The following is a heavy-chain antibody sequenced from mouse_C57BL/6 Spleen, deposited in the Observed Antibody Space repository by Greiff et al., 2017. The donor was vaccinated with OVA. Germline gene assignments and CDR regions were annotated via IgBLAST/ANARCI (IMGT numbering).Heavy chain of an antibody. CDR3: ASDGYYGYFDY. CDR1: GYAFSSYW. Sequence: QVQLKESGAELVKPGASVKISCKASGYAFSSYWMNWVKQRPGKGLEWIGQIYPGDGDTNYNGKFKGKATLTADKSSSTAYMQLSSLTSEDSAVYFCASDGYYGYFDYWGQGTTLTVSS. CDR2: IYPGDGDT. D-gene: IGHD2-3*01. J-gene: IGHJ2*01. V-gene: IGHV1-80*01.